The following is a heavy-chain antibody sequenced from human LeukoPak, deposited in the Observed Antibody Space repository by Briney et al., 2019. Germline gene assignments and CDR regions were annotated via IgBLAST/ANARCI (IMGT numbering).Heavy chain of an antibody. V-gene: IGHV3-23*01. J-gene: IGHJ4*02. CDR2: ISGSGGST. CDR1: GFTFSSYA. CDR3: AKGDGGSGWYGGDY. Sequence: HPGGSLRLSCAASGFTFSSYAMSWVRQAPGKGLEWVSAISGSGGSTYYADSVKGRFTISRDNSKNTLYLQMNSLRAEDTAVYYCAKGDGGSGWYGGDYWGQGTLVTVSA. D-gene: IGHD6-19*01.